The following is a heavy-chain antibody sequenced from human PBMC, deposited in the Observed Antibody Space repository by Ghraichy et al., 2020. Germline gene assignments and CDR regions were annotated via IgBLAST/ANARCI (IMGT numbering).Heavy chain of an antibody. CDR3: ARGLAAKYPRRALPDP. V-gene: IGHV4-34*01. D-gene: IGHD6-25*01. CDR1: GGSFSGYY. CDR2: INHSGST. Sequence: SETLSLTCAVYGGSFSGYYWSWIRQPPGKGLEWIGEINHSGSTNYNPSLKSRVTISVDTSKNQFSLKLSSVTAADTAVYYCARGLAAKYPRRALPDPWGQGTLVTVSS. J-gene: IGHJ5*02.